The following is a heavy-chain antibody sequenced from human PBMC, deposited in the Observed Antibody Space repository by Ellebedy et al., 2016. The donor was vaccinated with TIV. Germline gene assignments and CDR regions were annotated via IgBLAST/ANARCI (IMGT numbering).Heavy chain of an antibody. CDR1: GFTFSNAW. Sequence: GESLKISXAASGFTFSNAWMSWVRQAPGKGLEWVGRIKSKSDGGTTEYAAPVKGRFTISRDDSKNTVFLQLNSLTTEDTAVYFCQNDFWSVFYFGTPTDRDDSFDIWGQGTMVTVSS. J-gene: IGHJ3*02. V-gene: IGHV3-15*01. CDR2: IKSKSDGGTT. D-gene: IGHD3-3*01. CDR3: QNDFWSVFYFGTPTDRDDSFDI.